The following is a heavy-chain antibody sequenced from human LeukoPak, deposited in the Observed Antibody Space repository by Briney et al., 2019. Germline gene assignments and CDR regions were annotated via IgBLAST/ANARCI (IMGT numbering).Heavy chain of an antibody. CDR3: TRDADTSGHYDIFDI. V-gene: IGHV3-33*01. CDR2: MLSDGIRK. J-gene: IGHJ3*02. Sequence: PGGSLRLSCATSGFTFSYYGIHWVRQAPGKGLEWVAVMLSDGIRKYYTDSVKGRFTVSRDISKNTQYLEMSSLRVEDTAVYYCTRDADTSGHYDIFDIWGQGTMVTVSS. CDR1: GFTFSYYG. D-gene: IGHD6-19*01.